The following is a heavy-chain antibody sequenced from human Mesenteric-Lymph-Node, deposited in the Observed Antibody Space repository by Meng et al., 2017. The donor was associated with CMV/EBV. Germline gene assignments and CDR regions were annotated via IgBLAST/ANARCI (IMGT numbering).Heavy chain of an antibody. V-gene: IGHV4-39*07. CDR3: ARGAVPGRPDWFDP. J-gene: IGHJ5*02. D-gene: IGHD6-6*01. Sequence: SETLSLTCTVSGGSISSSSYYWGWIRQPPGKGLEWIGSIYYSGSTYYNPSLKSRVTISVDTSKNQFSLKLSSVTAADTAVYFCARGAVPGRPDWFDPWGQGTLVTVSS. CDR1: GGSISSSSYY. CDR2: IYYSGST.